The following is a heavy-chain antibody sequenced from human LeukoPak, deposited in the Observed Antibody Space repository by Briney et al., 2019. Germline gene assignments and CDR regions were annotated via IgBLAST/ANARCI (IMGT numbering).Heavy chain of an antibody. D-gene: IGHD6-13*01. J-gene: IGHJ5*02. Sequence: SETLSLTCTVSGGSINTHYWSWIRQPPGKGLEWIGYVGYLYNNGITKYNPSLESRVTISVDTSKNQFSLKLSSVTAADTAVYYCARRRAEGGSNGHYNWFDPWGQGILVTVSS. V-gene: IGHV4-59*08. CDR2: LYNNGIT. CDR1: GGSINTHY. CDR3: ARRRAEGGSNGHYNWFDP.